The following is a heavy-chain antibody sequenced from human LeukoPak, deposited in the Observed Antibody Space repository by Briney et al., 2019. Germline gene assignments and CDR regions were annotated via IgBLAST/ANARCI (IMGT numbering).Heavy chain of an antibody. Sequence: GGSLRLSCAASGFTYSSYSMSWVRQAPGKGLESLSVISDNGGTTSYVDSVKGRFIVSRDNSKNTLFLQMSSLRPEDTAVYYCVKGGYGYTYHYNWFDHWGQGTLVTVSS. D-gene: IGHD5-18*01. J-gene: IGHJ5*02. V-gene: IGHV3-64*02. CDR3: VKGGYGYTYHYNWFDH. CDR2: ISDNGGTT. CDR1: GFTYSSYS.